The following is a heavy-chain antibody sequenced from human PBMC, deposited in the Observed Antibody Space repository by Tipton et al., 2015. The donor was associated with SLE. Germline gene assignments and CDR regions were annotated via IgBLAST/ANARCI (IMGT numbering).Heavy chain of an antibody. Sequence: GLVKPSETLSLTCTVSGYSISSGYYWGWIRQPPGKGLEWIGSIYHSGSTYYNPSLKSRVTISVDTSKNQFSLKLSSVTAADTAVYYCARGGRVAAAGTFDPWGQGTLVTVSS. J-gene: IGHJ5*02. CDR3: ARGGRVAAAGTFDP. CDR1: GYSISSGYY. V-gene: IGHV4-38-2*02. D-gene: IGHD6-13*01. CDR2: IYHSGST.